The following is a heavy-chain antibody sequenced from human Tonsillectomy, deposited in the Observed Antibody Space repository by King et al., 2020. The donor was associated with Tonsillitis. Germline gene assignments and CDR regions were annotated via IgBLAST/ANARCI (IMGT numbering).Heavy chain of an antibody. V-gene: IGHV3-30*02. Sequence: VQLVESGGGVVQPGGSLRLSCAASGFTFSSYAMHWVRQAPGKGLEWLAFIRHGESNTYDGTTKYYAASVKGRFTITRDNSKNTLYLQMTSLRAEDTAVYYCAKIQDIVATRWYFDLWGRGTLVTVSS. J-gene: IGHJ2*01. D-gene: IGHD5-12*01. CDR3: AKIQDIVATRWYFDL. CDR1: GFTFSSYA. CDR2: IRHGESNTYDGTTK.